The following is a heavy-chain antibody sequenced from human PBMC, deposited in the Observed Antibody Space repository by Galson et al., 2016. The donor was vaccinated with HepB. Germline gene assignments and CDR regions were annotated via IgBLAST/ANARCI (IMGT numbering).Heavy chain of an antibody. CDR1: GFSLSTSGVG. Sequence: PALVKPTQTLTLTCTFSGFSLSTSGVGVGWIRQTPGKALEWLVLIYWDGEQRYSPLLKSRLTIARDTSQNQVLLTMTNLDPVDTGTYYCANKDDWGHFAFWGQGTLVTVSS. CDR3: ANKDDWGHFAF. J-gene: IGHJ4*02. CDR2: IYWDGEQ. D-gene: IGHD3-9*01. V-gene: IGHV2-5*02.